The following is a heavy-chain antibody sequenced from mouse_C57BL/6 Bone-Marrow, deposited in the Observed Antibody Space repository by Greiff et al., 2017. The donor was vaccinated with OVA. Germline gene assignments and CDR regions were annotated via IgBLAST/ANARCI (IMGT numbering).Heavy chain of an antibody. Sequence: VQLQQSGAELVRPGASVTLSCKASGFTFPDYEMHWVQQTPVHGLAWIGAIDPETGGTAYNQKFKGKAILTADKSSSTAYMELRSLTSEDSAVYYCTRKGYWGQGTTLTVSS. CDR2: IDPETGGT. CDR3: TRKGY. J-gene: IGHJ2*01. V-gene: IGHV1-15*01. CDR1: GFTFPDYE.